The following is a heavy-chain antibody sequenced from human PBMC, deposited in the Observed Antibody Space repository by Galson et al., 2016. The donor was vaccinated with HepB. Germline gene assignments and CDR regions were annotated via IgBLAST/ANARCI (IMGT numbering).Heavy chain of an antibody. CDR3: ASACIETRRCFDH. CDR1: EFTFSNYG. Sequence: SLRLSCAASEFTFSNYGMNWVRQAPGKGLEWVSVISVRGDAAYYGDSVKGRFTISRDNSKNTLYLQMNSLRAEDTAIYYCASACIETRRCFDHWGQGTLVTVSS. J-gene: IGHJ4*02. D-gene: IGHD2-8*01. V-gene: IGHV3-23*01. CDR2: ISVRGDAA.